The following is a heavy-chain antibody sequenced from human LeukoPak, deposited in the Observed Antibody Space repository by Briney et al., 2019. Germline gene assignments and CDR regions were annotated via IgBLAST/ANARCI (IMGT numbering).Heavy chain of an antibody. CDR3: ARMRRDSGRSHSFDF. CDR2: IDWDNDK. V-gene: IGHV2-70*17. J-gene: IGHJ4*02. D-gene: IGHD1-26*01. Sequence: SGPTLVNPTQTLTLTCTFSGFSLTTSEVCVSWIRQPPVKPLEWLARIDWDNDKFYSTSLKTRLTISKDTPKNQVVLTMTNMDPVDTATYYCARMRRDSGRSHSFDFWGQGTLVTVSS. CDR1: GFSLTTSEVC.